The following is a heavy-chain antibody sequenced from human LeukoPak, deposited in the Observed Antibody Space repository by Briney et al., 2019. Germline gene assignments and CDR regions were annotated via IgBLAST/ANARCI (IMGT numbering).Heavy chain of an antibody. CDR1: GYTFTSYA. Sequence: ASVKVSCKASGYTFTSYAMHWVRQAPGQRLEWMGWINAGNSNTKYSQKFQGRVTITRDTSASTAYMELSSLRSEDTAVYYCARTATGDYFDYWGQGTLVTVSS. V-gene: IGHV1-3*01. CDR3: ARTATGDYFDY. D-gene: IGHD2-21*02. J-gene: IGHJ4*02. CDR2: INAGNSNT.